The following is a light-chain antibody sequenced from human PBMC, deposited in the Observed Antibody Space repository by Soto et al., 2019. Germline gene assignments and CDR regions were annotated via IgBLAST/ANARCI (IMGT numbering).Light chain of an antibody. J-gene: IGKJ1*01. Sequence: IVLTQSPATLSLSPGARASLSCRASQSVSSYLDWYQQKPGQAPRLLIYGASTRVTGIPARFSGSGSGTEFTITISSLQSEDFAVYYCQQYNNWPWTFGQGTKVDIK. V-gene: IGKV3-15*01. CDR1: QSVSSY. CDR2: GAS. CDR3: QQYNNWPWT.